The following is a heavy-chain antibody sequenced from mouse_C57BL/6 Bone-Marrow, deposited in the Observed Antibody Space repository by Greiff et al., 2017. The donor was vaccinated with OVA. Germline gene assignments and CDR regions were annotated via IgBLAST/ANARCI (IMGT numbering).Heavy chain of an antibody. J-gene: IGHJ4*01. CDR2: ISNLAYSI. D-gene: IGHD5-1-1*01. CDR1: GFTFSDYG. V-gene: IGHV5-15*01. CDR3: ARHNTFYAMDY. Sequence: EVQRVESGGGLVQPGGSLKLSCAASGFTFSDYGMAWVRQAPRKGPEWVAFISNLAYSIYYADTVTGRFPISRENAKNTLDLEMSSLRSEDTAMYYCARHNTFYAMDYWGQGTSVTVSS.